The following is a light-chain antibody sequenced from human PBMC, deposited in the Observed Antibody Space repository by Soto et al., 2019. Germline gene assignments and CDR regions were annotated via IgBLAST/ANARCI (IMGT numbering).Light chain of an antibody. CDR2: GAS. CDR3: QQYCSSLFT. CDR1: QSVSSSN. V-gene: IGKV3-20*01. Sequence: EIVLTQSPGTLSLSPGERATHSCRASQSVSSSNLAWYQQKPGQAPRLLIYGASSRATGIPDRFSGSGSGTDFTLTISRLEPEDFAVYYCQQYCSSLFTFGPGTKVDIK. J-gene: IGKJ3*01.